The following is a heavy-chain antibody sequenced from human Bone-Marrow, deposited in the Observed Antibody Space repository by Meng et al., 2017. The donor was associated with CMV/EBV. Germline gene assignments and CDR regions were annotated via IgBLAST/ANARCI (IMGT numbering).Heavy chain of an antibody. V-gene: IGHV3-30*04. J-gene: IGHJ6*02. CDR3: ARDMDV. CDR2: ISYDGSED. CDR1: GFILSNFH. Sequence: GESLKISCAASGFILSNFHVHWVRQAPGKGLEWVAFISYDGSEDYYADSVKGRFTISRDNSKNTLYLQMNSLRAEDTAVYYCARDMDVWGQGTTVTVSS.